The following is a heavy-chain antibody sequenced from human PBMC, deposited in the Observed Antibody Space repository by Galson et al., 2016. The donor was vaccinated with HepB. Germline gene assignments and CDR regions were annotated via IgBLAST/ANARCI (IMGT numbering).Heavy chain of an antibody. CDR1: GFTFSTYP. J-gene: IGHJ4*02. Sequence: SLRLSCAASGFTFSTYPMGWVRQAPGRGPEWVSGINAGGNNRYYSDSVKGRFAISRDNSKNTLYLQLDNLRGEDTALYYCVKYVGLDGFDYWGQGTLVIVSS. CDR3: VKYVGLDGFDY. CDR2: INAGGNNR. V-gene: IGHV3-23*01. D-gene: IGHD3/OR15-3a*01.